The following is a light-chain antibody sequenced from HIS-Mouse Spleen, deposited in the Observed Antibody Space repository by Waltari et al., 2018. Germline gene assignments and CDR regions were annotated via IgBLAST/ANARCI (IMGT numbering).Light chain of an antibody. J-gene: IGLJ3*02. CDR2: LNSDGSH. CDR3: QTWGTGIRV. Sequence: QLVLTQSPSASASLGASVKLTCTLSSGHSSYAIAWHQQQPEKGPRYLMKLNSDGSHSKGDGIPGRFSGSSAGAERYRTISSLQSEDEADYYCQTWGTGIRVFGGGTKLTVL. V-gene: IGLV4-69*01. CDR1: SGHSSYA.